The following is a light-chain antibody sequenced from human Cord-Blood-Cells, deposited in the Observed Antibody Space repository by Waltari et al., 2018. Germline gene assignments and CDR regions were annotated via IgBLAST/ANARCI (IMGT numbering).Light chain of an antibody. CDR1: QSISSW. CDR2: KAS. V-gene: IGKV1-5*03. Sequence: DIQMTQSPCTLSASVGDRVTITCRSSQSISSWLAWYQQKPGKARKLLIYKASSLESWVPSRFSGSGSGTEFTLTISSLQPDDFATYYCQQYNSYSYTFGQGTKLEIK. J-gene: IGKJ2*01. CDR3: QQYNSYSYT.